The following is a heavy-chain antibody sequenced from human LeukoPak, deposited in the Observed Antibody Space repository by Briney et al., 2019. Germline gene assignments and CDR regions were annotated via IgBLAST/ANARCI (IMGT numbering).Heavy chain of an antibody. CDR2: VFYSGGT. V-gene: IGHV4-59*08. J-gene: IGHJ4*02. Sequence: SETLSLTCTVSGGSTSGFHWSWIRQPPGKGLEYIGDVFYSGGTNYNSSLKSRLTISVDTSRNQFSLKLTSVTAADTAVYYCARLRGSSSWTDYFDCWGQGTLVTVSS. CDR3: ARLRGSSSWTDYFDC. CDR1: GGSTSGFH. D-gene: IGHD6-13*01.